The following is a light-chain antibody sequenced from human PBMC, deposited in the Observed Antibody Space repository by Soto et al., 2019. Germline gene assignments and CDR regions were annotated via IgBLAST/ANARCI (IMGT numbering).Light chain of an antibody. CDR3: QHYSSSLWT. V-gene: IGKV3-20*01. J-gene: IGKJ1*01. CDR1: QSITSSS. Sequence: EIVLTQSPGTLSFSPGERATLSCRASQSITSSSLAWYQQRPGQAPRLLIYVASSRATGIPDRFSGSGSGTDFTLTISRLEPEDFAVYYCQHYSSSLWTFGQGTKWIS. CDR2: VAS.